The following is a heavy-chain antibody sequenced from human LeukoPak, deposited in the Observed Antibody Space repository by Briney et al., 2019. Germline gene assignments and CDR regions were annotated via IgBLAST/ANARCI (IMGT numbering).Heavy chain of an antibody. CDR2: INPKTGAT. D-gene: IGHD5-18*01. CDR3: ARAFGYGWFDP. Sequence: GASVKVSCKASGYTFTGYYMHWVRQAPGQGLEWMGWINPKTGATRYAQKFQGRVTMTSDTSITTGNMELSNLGSDDTAIYYCARAFGYGWFDPWGQGSLVTVSS. CDR1: GYTFTGYY. J-gene: IGHJ5*02. V-gene: IGHV1-2*02.